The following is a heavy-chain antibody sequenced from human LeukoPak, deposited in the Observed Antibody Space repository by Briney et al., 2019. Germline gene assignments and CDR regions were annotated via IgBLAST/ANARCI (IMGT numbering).Heavy chain of an antibody. CDR1: GFTFSSYA. D-gene: IGHD6-19*01. J-gene: IGHJ4*02. V-gene: IGHV3-30*04. CDR3: ARGDHSSGWAFDY. CDR2: ISYDGSNK. Sequence: PGGSLRLSCAASGFTFSSYAMHWVRQAPGKGLEWVAVISYDGSNKYYADSVKGRFTISRDNAKNSLYLQMNSLRAEDTAVYYCARGDHSSGWAFDYWGQGTLVTVSS.